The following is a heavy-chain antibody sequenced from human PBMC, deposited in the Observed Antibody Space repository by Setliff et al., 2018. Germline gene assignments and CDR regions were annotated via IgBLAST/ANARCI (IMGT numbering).Heavy chain of an antibody. CDR2: INYSGST. J-gene: IGHJ6*03. V-gene: IGHV4-39*01. CDR3: AKVDIDYIMTRDNTWQYLFYMDV. CDR1: GDSLSSGTQY. Sequence: PSETLSLTCSVLGDSLSSGTQYWAWIRQPPGKGLEWIGNINYSGSTYYNPSLKSRVTMSVDASKNQVSLKVTSVTAEGTAVYYCAKVDIDYIMTRDNTWQYLFYMDVWGRGTTVTVSS. D-gene: IGHD5-12*01.